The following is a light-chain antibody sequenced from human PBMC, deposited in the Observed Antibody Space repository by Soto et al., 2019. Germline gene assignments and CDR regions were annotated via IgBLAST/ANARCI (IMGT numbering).Light chain of an antibody. CDR3: TSPTPGSLYV. V-gene: IGLV2-14*01. CDR2: MVS. CDR1: SSDVGNYNY. J-gene: IGLJ1*01. Sequence: QSVLTQPASVSGSPGQSITISCTGTSSDVGNYNYVSWYQQYPGRVPKLLIYMVSNRASGVSNRFSGSKSGNTASLTISGLQAEDEADYFCTSPTPGSLYVFXAGTNVTVL.